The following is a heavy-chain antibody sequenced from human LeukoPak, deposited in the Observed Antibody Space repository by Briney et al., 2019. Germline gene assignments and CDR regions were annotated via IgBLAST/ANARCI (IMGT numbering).Heavy chain of an antibody. J-gene: IGHJ6*02. Sequence: GGSLRLSCAASGFTFSYYGMQWVRQAPGKGLEWVALIWHDGSKRYYADSVKGRFTISRVNSKNTLYLQMNSLRAEDTAVYYCARDVSSSPMYYYYGMDVWGQGTTVTVSS. CDR1: GFTFSYYG. V-gene: IGHV3-33*01. CDR3: ARDVSSSPMYYYYGMDV. D-gene: IGHD5/OR15-5a*01. CDR2: IWHDGSKR.